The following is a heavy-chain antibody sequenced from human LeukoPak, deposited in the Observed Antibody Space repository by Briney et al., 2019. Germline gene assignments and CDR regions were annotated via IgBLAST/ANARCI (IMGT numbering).Heavy chain of an antibody. CDR1: GFTFSSYW. CDR2: IKPDGSQK. D-gene: IGHD1-26*01. Sequence: GGSLRLSCAASGFTFSSYWMSWVHQAPGKGLEWVANIKPDGSQKSCVYSVKDRFTISRDNAKDSLYLQMNSLRAEDTAVYYCARDSGSFFVDFWGQGTLVTVSS. J-gene: IGHJ4*02. CDR3: ARDSGSFFVDF. V-gene: IGHV3-7*01.